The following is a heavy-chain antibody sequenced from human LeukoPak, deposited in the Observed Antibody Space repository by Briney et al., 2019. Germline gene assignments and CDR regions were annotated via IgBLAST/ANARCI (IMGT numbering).Heavy chain of an antibody. V-gene: IGHV7-4-1*02. CDR2: INTNTGNP. Sequence: ASVKVSCKASGGTFSTYAISWVRQAPGQGLEWMGWINTNTGNPTYAQGFTGRFVFSLDTSVSTAYLQISSLKAEDTAVYYCARDAHSRVHDYWGQGTLVTVSS. CDR3: ARDAHSRVHDY. J-gene: IGHJ4*02. CDR1: GGTFSTYA. D-gene: IGHD3-22*01.